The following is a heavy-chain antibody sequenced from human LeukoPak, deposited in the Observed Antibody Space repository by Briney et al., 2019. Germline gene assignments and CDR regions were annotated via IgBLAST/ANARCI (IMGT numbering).Heavy chain of an antibody. Sequence: GESLKISCKGSGYSFTTHWIGWVRQMPGKGLEWMGIIYPDDSNTRYSPSFQGQVTISADKSINTAYLEWSSLKASDTAIYYCARQGAAGKYYYYYMDVWGKGTTVTVSS. D-gene: IGHD6-13*01. CDR3: ARQGAAGKYYYYYMDV. CDR2: IYPDDSNT. J-gene: IGHJ6*03. V-gene: IGHV5-51*01. CDR1: GYSFTTHW.